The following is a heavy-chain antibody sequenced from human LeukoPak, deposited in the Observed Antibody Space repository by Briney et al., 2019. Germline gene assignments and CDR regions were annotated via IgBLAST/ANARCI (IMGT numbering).Heavy chain of an antibody. D-gene: IGHD5-18*01. V-gene: IGHV1-18*01. Sequence: GASVKVSCKASGYTFTSYGISWVRQAPGQGLEWMGWISAYNGNTNYAQKLQGRVTMTTDTSTSTAYMELRSLRYDDTAVYYSARKTAMVRFDPWGQGTLVTVSS. CDR3: ARKTAMVRFDP. CDR2: ISAYNGNT. J-gene: IGHJ5*02. CDR1: GYTFTSYG.